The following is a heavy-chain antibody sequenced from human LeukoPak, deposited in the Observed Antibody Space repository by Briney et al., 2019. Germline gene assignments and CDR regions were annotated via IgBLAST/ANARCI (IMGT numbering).Heavy chain of an antibody. D-gene: IGHD1/OR15-1a*01. CDR2: ISGSGGST. Sequence: GGSLRLSCAASGFTFSSYAMSWVRQAPGEGLEWVSAISGSGGSTYYADSVKGRFTISRDNSKNTLYLQMNSLRAEDTAVYYCAKAGNKWAAQECHFDYWGQGTLVTVSS. CDR3: AKAGNKWAAQECHFDY. J-gene: IGHJ4*02. CDR1: GFTFSSYA. V-gene: IGHV3-23*01.